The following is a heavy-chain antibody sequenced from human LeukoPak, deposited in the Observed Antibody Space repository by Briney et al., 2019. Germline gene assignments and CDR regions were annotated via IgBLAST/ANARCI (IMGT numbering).Heavy chain of an antibody. CDR2: INYSGST. D-gene: IGHD6-19*01. V-gene: IGHV4-59*01. CDR3: ARGRASSWSPFTY. J-gene: IGHJ4*02. Sequence: SEILSLTCTVSGGSISSYYWSWIRQPPGKGLEWIGDINYSGSTTYNPSLTSRVTISVDTSKNQLSLKLNSVTAADTAVYYCARGRASSWSPFTYWGQGILVTVSS. CDR1: GGSISSYY.